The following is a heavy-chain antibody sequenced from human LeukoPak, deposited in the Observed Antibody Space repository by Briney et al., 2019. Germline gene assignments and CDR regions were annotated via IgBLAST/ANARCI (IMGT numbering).Heavy chain of an antibody. V-gene: IGHV3-23*01. CDR3: AKEILISTDYACDY. Sequence: PGGSLRLSCAASGFTFNSYAMNWVRQAPGKGLEWASSIRESGIITLYADSVKGRSTISRDHSKNTLYLQMNSLRAEDTAVYSCAKEILISTDYACDYWGQGTLVTVSS. CDR1: GFTFNSYA. D-gene: IGHD4-17*01. CDR2: IRESGIIT. J-gene: IGHJ4*02.